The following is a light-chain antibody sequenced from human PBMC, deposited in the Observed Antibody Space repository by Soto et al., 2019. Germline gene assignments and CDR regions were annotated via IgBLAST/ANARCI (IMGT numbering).Light chain of an antibody. J-gene: IGKJ1*01. CDR1: QSVSSSY. CDR3: QQYGSSSWT. Sequence: PGERATLSCRASQSVSSSYLAWYQQKPGQAPRLLIYGASSRATGIPDRFSGSGSGTDFTLTISRLEPEDFAVYYCQQYGSSSWTFGQGTKVEIK. CDR2: GAS. V-gene: IGKV3-20*01.